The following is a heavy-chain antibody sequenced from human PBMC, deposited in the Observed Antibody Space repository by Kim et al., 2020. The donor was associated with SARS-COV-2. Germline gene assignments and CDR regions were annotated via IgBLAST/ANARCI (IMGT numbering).Heavy chain of an antibody. V-gene: IGHV5-51*01. D-gene: IGHD3-10*01. Sequence: YSPSFQGQVTIAADKSISTAYLQWRSLKASDTARYYCARAPGRSGGYFDYWGRGTLVTVSS. J-gene: IGHJ4*02. CDR3: ARAPGRSGGYFDY.